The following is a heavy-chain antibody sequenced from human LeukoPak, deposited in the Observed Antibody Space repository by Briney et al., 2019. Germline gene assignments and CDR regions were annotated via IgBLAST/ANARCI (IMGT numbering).Heavy chain of an antibody. CDR2: IYYSGST. CDR1: GGSISSTSYF. Sequence: PSETLSLTCTVSGGSISSTSYFWGWIRQPPGKGLEWIGSIYYSGSTNYDPSLKSPVTMSVDTPKNQFSLKLSSVTAADTAVYYCARDPPYSGSYDAFDIWGQGTMVTVSS. D-gene: IGHD1-26*01. J-gene: IGHJ3*02. V-gene: IGHV4-39*07. CDR3: ARDPPYSGSYDAFDI.